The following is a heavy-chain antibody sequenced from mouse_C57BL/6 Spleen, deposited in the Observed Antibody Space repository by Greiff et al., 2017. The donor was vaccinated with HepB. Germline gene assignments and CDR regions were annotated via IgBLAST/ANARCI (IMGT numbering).Heavy chain of an antibody. Sequence: VQLQQSGAELVRPGTSVKVSCKASGYAFTNYLIEWVKQRPGQGLEWIGLINPGSGGTNYNEKFKGKATLTADKSSSTAYMQLSSLTSEDSAVYFCARDAWFAYWGQGTLVTVSA. V-gene: IGHV1-54*01. J-gene: IGHJ3*01. CDR2: INPGSGGT. CDR3: ARDAWFAY. CDR1: GYAFTNYL.